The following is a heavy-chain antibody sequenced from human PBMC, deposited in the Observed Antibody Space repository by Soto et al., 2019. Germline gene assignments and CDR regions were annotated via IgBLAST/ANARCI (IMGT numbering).Heavy chain of an antibody. CDR3: ARQTRTAIQGLWFDP. V-gene: IGHV4-39*01. J-gene: IGHJ5*02. CDR1: DASISSSSYY. CDR2: IYYSGST. D-gene: IGHD2-21*02. Sequence: PADTLSLTFTVSDASISSSSYYWGGIRQPPGKGLEWIGSIYYSGSTYYNPSLKSRVTISVDTSKNQFSLKLSSVTAADTAVYYCARQTRTAIQGLWFDPWGQGTLVTVSS.